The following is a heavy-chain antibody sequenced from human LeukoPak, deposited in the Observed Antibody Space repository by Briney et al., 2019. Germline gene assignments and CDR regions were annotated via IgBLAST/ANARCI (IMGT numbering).Heavy chain of an antibody. CDR3: AREGHYYASGSGAFDI. CDR2: IYYTGTT. J-gene: IGHJ3*02. Sequence: NSSETLSLTCTVSRGSISTYYWNWIRQPPGKGLEWIGYIYYTGTTDYNPSLKSRVTMSVDASKNQFSLKLTSVTTADTAVYYCAREGHYYASGSGAFDIWGQGTAITVSS. V-gene: IGHV4-59*01. CDR1: RGSISTYY. D-gene: IGHD3-10*01.